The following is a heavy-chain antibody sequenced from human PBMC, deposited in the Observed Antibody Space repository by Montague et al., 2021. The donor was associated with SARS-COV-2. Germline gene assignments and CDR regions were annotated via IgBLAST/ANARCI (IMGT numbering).Heavy chain of an antibody. CDR2: INHGGST. Sequence: SETLSLTCAVYGGSFSGYYWNWIRQSPGKGLEWIGEINHGGSTKFSPSLKGRPTISTDTSKNQFSLKLTSVAAADTAVYYCARLRDGVVPSPILGVGPFYSYYYMDVWGRGTTVTVSS. CDR3: ARLRDGVVPSPILGVGPFYSYYYMDV. J-gene: IGHJ6*03. D-gene: IGHD3-10*01. V-gene: IGHV4-34*01. CDR1: GGSFSGYY.